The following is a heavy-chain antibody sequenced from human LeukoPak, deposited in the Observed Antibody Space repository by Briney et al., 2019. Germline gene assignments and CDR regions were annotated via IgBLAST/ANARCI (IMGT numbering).Heavy chain of an antibody. CDR2: ISSSSSNI. CDR3: ARDPPGAHFDY. Sequence: GGSLRLSCAASGFTFSSYSMNWVRQAPGKGLEWVSYISSSSSNIFYADSFKGRFTISRDNAQNSLFLQMNSLRVEDTAVYYCARDPPGAHFDYWGQGTLVTVSS. D-gene: IGHD7-27*01. CDR1: GFTFSSYS. J-gene: IGHJ4*02. V-gene: IGHV3-21*01.